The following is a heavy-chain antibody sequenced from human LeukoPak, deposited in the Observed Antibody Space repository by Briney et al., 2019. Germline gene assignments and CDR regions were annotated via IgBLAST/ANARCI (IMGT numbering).Heavy chain of an antibody. J-gene: IGHJ5*02. CDR2: ISAYNGNT. CDR1: GYTFTTYG. Sequence: SSVKVSCKASGYTFTTYGIGWVRQAPGRQLEWMGWISAYNGNTNYAQKLHGRVTMTTDTSTSTAYMELRSQRSDDTAVYYCARDREAARPGWFDPWGQGSLVTVSS. CDR3: ARDREAARPGWFDP. V-gene: IGHV1-18*01. D-gene: IGHD6-6*01.